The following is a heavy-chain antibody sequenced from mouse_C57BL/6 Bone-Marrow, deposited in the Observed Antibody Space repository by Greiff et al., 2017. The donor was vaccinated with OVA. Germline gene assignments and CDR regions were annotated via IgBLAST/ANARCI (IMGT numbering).Heavy chain of an antibody. V-gene: IGHV1-55*01. CDR3: ARSGITTVEGDFAMDD. CDR1: GYTFTSYW. J-gene: IGHJ4*01. Sequence: QVQLQQPGAELVKPGASVKMSCKASGYTFTSYWITWVKQRPGQGLEWIGDIYPGSGRTNYNEKFKSKATLTVYTTASTAYMQLSSLTSEDSAVYYCARSGITTVEGDFAMDDWGQGTSVTVSS. CDR2: IYPGSGRT. D-gene: IGHD1-1*01.